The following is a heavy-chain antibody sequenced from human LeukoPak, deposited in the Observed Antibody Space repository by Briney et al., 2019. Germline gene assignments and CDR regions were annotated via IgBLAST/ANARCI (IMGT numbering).Heavy chain of an antibody. D-gene: IGHD1-1*01. CDR3: VRDGQELAFDK. CDR1: GFTFSNYW. CDR2: IGTDGAYT. Sequence: GGSLTLSCAASGFTFSNYWMHWVRQPPATGLVWVSRIGTDGAYTSSADSVKGRFTMSRDNAKNTLYLQMNSLRVEDTAVYYCVRDGQELAFDKWGQGTLVTVSS. V-gene: IGHV3-74*01. J-gene: IGHJ4*02.